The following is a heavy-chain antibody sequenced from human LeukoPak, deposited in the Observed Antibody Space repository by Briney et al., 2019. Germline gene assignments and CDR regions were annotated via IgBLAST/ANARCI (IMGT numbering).Heavy chain of an antibody. CDR1: GYTFTGYC. V-gene: IGHV1-2*02. CDR2: INPNSGGT. CDR3: ARDGRLTGYYYFDY. J-gene: IGHJ4*02. Sequence: ASVKVSCKASGYTFTGYCMHWVRQAPGQGLEWMGWINPNSGGTNYAQKFQGRVTMTRDTSISTAYMELSRLRSDDTAVYYCARDGRLTGYYYFDYWGQGTLVTVSS. D-gene: IGHD3-9*01.